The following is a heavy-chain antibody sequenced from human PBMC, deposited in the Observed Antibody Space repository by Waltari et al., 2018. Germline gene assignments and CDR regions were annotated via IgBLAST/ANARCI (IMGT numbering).Heavy chain of an antibody. CDR1: GGSISSSSYY. CDR2: IYYSGST. CDR3: ARRIQAYCSSTSCRDYFDY. D-gene: IGHD2-2*01. Sequence: QLQLQESGPGLVKPSATLSLTCTVSGGSISSSSYYLGWLRKPPANGLEWIGSIYYSGSTYYNPSIKSRFTISVDTSKNQFSLKLSSVTAADTAVYYCARRIQAYCSSTSCRDYFDYWGQGTLVTVSS. J-gene: IGHJ4*02. V-gene: IGHV4-39*01.